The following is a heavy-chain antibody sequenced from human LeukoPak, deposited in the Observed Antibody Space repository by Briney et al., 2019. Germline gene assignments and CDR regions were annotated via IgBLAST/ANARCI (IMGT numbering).Heavy chain of an antibody. CDR1: GGSISSGTYY. J-gene: IGHJ3*02. CDR3: TREKGYYDSSGYLLDAFDI. CDR2: IYHGGST. Sequence: SQTLSLTCTVSGGSISSGTYYWTWIRQPPGKGLEWIGYIYHGGSTYYNPSLKSRVTISLDKSKNQFSLDLTSVTAADTAVYYCTREKGYYDSSGYLLDAFDIWGQGTMVTVSS. V-gene: IGHV4-30-2*01. D-gene: IGHD3-22*01.